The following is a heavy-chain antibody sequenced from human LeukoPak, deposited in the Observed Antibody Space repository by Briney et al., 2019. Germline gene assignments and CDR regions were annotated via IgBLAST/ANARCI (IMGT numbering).Heavy chain of an antibody. Sequence: ASVKVSCKASGGAFISYAISWVRQAPGQGLEWMGGIIPIFGTANYAQKFQGRVTITADESTSTAYMELSSLRSEDTAVYYCARATSGYSYDDFDYWGQGTLVTVSS. V-gene: IGHV1-69*13. CDR3: ARATSGYSYDDFDY. J-gene: IGHJ4*02. CDR2: IIPIFGTA. CDR1: GGAFISYA. D-gene: IGHD5-18*01.